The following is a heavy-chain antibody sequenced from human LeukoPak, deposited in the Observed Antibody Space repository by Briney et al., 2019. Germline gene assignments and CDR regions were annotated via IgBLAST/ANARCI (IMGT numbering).Heavy chain of an antibody. Sequence: SETLSLTCAVYGGSFSGYYWSWIRQPPGKGLEWIGEINHSGSTNYNPSLKSRVTMSVDTSKNQFSLKLSSVTAADTAVYYCARGSEGAYDYVWGSYRYGYNWFDPWGQGTLVTVSS. CDR3: ARGSEGAYDYVWGSYRYGYNWFDP. J-gene: IGHJ5*02. CDR2: INHSGST. V-gene: IGHV4-34*01. CDR1: GGSFSGYY. D-gene: IGHD3-16*02.